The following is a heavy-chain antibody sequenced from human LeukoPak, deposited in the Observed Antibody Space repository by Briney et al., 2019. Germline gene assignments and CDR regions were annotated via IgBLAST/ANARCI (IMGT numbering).Heavy chain of an antibody. CDR1: GFTFNNYG. Sequence: GGSLRLSCAASGFTFNNYGMHWVRQAPGKGLEWVAFIRYNGNNQYYTDSVKGRFTISRDNSKNTLYLQMNSLKGDDTAVYYCAKDSAFYYIDVWGKGTTVIISS. V-gene: IGHV3-30*02. CDR2: IRYNGNNQ. J-gene: IGHJ6*03. CDR3: AKDSAFYYIDV. D-gene: IGHD3-10*01.